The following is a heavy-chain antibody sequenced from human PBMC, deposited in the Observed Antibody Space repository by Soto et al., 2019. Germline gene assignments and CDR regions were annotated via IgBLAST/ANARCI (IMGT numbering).Heavy chain of an antibody. V-gene: IGHV3-23*01. CDR2: ISANDVGT. CDR3: AKAKNDYNWDNRPPFDY. D-gene: IGHD1-20*01. CDR1: GFTLRNYA. Sequence: EVQLLESGGGVVQPGGSLRLSCDASGFTLRNYAMTWIRQAPGKGLEWVSLISANDVGTYYAESVKARFTISTDQSRNTVYLQTDSLRADDTAIYYCAKAKNDYNWDNRPPFDYWCQGTLVTVSS. J-gene: IGHJ4*02.